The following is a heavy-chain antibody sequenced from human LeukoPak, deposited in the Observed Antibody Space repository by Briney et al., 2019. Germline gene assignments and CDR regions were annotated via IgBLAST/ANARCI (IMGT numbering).Heavy chain of an antibody. CDR2: IIPIFGIA. J-gene: IGHJ4*02. V-gene: IGHV1-69*04. CDR3: ASTDSSGYYKERSDY. D-gene: IGHD3-22*01. CDR1: GGTFSSYA. Sequence: SVKVSCKASGGTFSSYAISWVRQAPGQGLEWMGRIIPIFGIANYAQKFQGRVTITADKSTSTAYMELSSLRSEDTAVCYCASTDSSGYYKERSDYWGQGTLVTVSS.